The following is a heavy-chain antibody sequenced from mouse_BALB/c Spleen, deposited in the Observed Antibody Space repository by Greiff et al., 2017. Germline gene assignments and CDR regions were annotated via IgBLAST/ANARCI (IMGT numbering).Heavy chain of an antibody. J-gene: IGHJ4*01. V-gene: IGHV1-69*02. Sequence: VQLQQPGAELVRPGASVKLSCKASGYTFTSYWINWVKQRPGQGLEWIGNIYPSDSYTNYNQKFKDKATLTVDKSSSTAYMQLSSPTSEDSAVYYCTRSYDYDAMDYWGQGTSVTVSS. CDR1: GYTFTSYW. CDR2: IYPSDSYT. CDR3: TRSYDYDAMDY.